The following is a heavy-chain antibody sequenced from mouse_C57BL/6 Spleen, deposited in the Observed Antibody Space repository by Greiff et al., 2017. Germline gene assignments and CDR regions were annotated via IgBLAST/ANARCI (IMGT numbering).Heavy chain of an antibody. J-gene: IGHJ4*01. V-gene: IGHV1-82*01. D-gene: IGHD2-5*01. Sequence: QVQLQQSGPELVKPGASVKISCKASGYAFSSSWMNWVKQRPGKGLEWIGRIYPGDGDTNYNGKFKGKATLTADKSSSTAYMQLSSLTAEDSAVYFGARLDSNYAMDYWGKGTSVTVA. CDR1: GYAFSSSW. CDR2: IYPGDGDT. CDR3: ARLDSNYAMDY.